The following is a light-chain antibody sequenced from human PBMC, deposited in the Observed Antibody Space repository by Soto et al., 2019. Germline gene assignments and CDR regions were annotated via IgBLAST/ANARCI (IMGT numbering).Light chain of an antibody. Sequence: DIQMTQSPSSLSASVEDRVIITCRASQAMNTYIAWYQQRPGAAPKLLVYGASTLYTGVPSRFSGSEPGAVFTLTISSLQPEDFAVYYCQQYNNWPRTFGQGTKVDI. J-gene: IGKJ1*01. CDR2: GAS. V-gene: IGKV1-9*01. CDR3: QQYNNWPRT. CDR1: QAMNTY.